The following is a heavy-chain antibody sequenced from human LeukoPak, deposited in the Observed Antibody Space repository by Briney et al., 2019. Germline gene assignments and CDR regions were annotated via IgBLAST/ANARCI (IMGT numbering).Heavy chain of an antibody. CDR1: GFTFSSYW. D-gene: IGHD3-9*01. Sequence: GESLRLSCAASGFTFSSYWMSWVRQAPGKGLEWVANIKQDGSEKYYVDSVKGRFTISRDNAKNSLYLQMNSLRAEDTAVYYCAREQYYDILTGYYPYYYYYGMDVWGQGTTVTVSS. J-gene: IGHJ6*02. V-gene: IGHV3-7*01. CDR3: AREQYYDILTGYYPYYYYYGMDV. CDR2: IKQDGSEK.